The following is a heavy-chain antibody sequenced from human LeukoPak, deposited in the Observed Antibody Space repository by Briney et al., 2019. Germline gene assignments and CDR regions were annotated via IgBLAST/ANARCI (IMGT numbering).Heavy chain of an antibody. CDR1: GFTFSDYY. CDR2: ISSSSSYT. Sequence: PGGSLRLSCAASGFTFSDYYMSWIRQAPGKGLEWVSYISSSSSYTNYADPVKGRFTISRDNAKNSLYLQMNSLRAEDTAVYYCAMTGIAAADPDYWGQGTLVTVSS. V-gene: IGHV3-11*06. J-gene: IGHJ4*02. CDR3: AMTGIAAADPDY. D-gene: IGHD6-13*01.